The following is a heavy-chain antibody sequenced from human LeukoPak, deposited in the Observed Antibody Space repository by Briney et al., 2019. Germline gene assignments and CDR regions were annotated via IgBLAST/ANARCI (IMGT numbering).Heavy chain of an antibody. V-gene: IGHV4-4*07. D-gene: IGHD6-13*01. CDR1: GGSISNYY. CDR3: ARNLIPEQLVVNF. CDR2: IYTSGST. J-gene: IGHJ4*02. Sequence: SEALSLTCTVSGGSISNYYWSWIRQPAGKGLEWIGRIYTSGSTNYNPSLESRVTMSVDTSKNQFSLNLQSVTPEDTAVYYCARNLIPEQLVVNFWGQGTLVTVSS.